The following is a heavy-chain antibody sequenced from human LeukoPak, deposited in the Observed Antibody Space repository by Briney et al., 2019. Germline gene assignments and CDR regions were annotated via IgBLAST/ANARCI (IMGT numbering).Heavy chain of an antibody. V-gene: IGHV3-74*01. CDR2: IKSDGITI. J-gene: IGHJ3*01. CDR1: GFTFSNYM. CDR3: ARVRGSGGRYDAFDV. Sequence: PGGSLRLSCAASGFTFSNYMMHWVRQAPGKGLVWVSRIKSDGITITYADSVKGRFTISRDNAKNTLYLQMNSLRAEDTAVYYCARVRGSGGRYDAFDVWGQGTMVTVSS. D-gene: IGHD6-19*01.